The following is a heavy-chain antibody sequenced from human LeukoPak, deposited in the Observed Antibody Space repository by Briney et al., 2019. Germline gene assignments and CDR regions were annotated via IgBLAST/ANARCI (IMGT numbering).Heavy chain of an antibody. CDR3: AIEPLGDSGANSAFDY. Sequence: SETLSLTCTVSGGSISSHYWSWIRRPPGKGLEWIGYIYYRGSTNYNPSLKSRVTISVDTSKNQFSLKLSSVTAADTAVYYCAIEPLGDSGANSAFDYWGQGTLVTVSS. CDR1: GGSISSHY. V-gene: IGHV4-59*11. J-gene: IGHJ4*02. D-gene: IGHD4-23*01. CDR2: IYYRGST.